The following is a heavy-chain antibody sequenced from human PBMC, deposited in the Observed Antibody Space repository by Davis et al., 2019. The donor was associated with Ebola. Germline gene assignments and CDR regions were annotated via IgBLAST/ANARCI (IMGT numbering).Heavy chain of an antibody. CDR3: ARGWLRTGMDV. CDR1: GDSGSIA. V-gene: IGHV6-1*01. Sequence: HSQTLSLTCAISGDSGSIAWNWIRQSPSRGLEWLGRTYYSSKWYHDYATSVKSRITINLDTSKNQFSLHLTSVSPEDTAVYYCARGWLRTGMDVWGKGTTVTVSS. D-gene: IGHD5-12*01. J-gene: IGHJ6*04. CDR2: TYYSSKWYH.